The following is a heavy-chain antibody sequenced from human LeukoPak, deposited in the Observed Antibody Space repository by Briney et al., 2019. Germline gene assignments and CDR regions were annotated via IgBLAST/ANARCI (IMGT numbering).Heavy chain of an antibody. CDR1: GFTFVDYT. J-gene: IGHJ4*02. V-gene: IGHV3-43*01. CDR3: TKETESQRSFDY. Sequence: GGSLRLSCAASGFTFVDYTMHWVRQPPGKGLEWVSLFSWDGGSKYYADSVKGRFTISRDNSKNSLYLQMNSLRTEDTALYYCTKETESQRSFDYWGQGTLVTVSS. CDR2: FSWDGGSK. D-gene: IGHD5-24*01.